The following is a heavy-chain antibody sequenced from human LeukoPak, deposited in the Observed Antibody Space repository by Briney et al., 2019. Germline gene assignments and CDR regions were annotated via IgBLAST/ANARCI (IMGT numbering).Heavy chain of an antibody. CDR2: IDYSGST. V-gene: IGHV4-39*01. D-gene: IGHD2-2*01. J-gene: IGHJ4*02. CDR1: GGSTTTSTYY. Sequence: SETLSLTCSVSGGSTTTSTYYWGWIRQPPGKGLEWIGSIDYSGSTYYNPSLKSRVTISADTSKNQFSLKLSSVTAADTAVYYCARHWGRYCSSTSCSVYYFDHWGQGTLVTVSS. CDR3: ARHWGRYCSSTSCSVYYFDH.